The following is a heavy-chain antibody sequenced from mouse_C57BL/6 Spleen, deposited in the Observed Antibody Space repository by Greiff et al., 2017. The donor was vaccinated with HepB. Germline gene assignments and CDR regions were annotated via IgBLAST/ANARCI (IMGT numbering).Heavy chain of an antibody. CDR2: ISDGGSYT. J-gene: IGHJ2*01. CDR1: GFTFSSYA. CDR3: AGDEEVGDYFDY. Sequence: EVKLQESGGGLVKPGGSLKLSCAASGFTFSSYAMSWVRQTPEKRLEWVATISDGGSYTYYPDNVKGRFTISRDNAKNNLYLQMSHLKSEDTAMYYCAGDEEVGDYFDYWGQGTTLTVSS. D-gene: IGHD1-1*02. V-gene: IGHV5-4*01.